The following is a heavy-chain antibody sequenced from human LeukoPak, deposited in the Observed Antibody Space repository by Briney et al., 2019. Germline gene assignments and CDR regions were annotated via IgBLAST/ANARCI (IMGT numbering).Heavy chain of an antibody. J-gene: IGHJ5*02. CDR2: TYYRSTWYN. Sequence: SQTLSLTCAISGDSFSSNSVTWNWIRQSPSRGLEWLGRTYYRSTWYNDYAVSVRGRITVNPDTSKNQFSLHLNSVTPEDTAVYYCTRRLTQYDCFDPWGQGILVTVSS. CDR1: GDSFSSNSVT. CDR3: TRRLTQYDCFDP. V-gene: IGHV6-1*01. D-gene: IGHD2-2*01.